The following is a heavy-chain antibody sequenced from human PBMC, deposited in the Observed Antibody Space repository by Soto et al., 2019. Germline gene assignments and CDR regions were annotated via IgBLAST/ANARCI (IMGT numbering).Heavy chain of an antibody. CDR3: ARDSVLRFLEWLPLGPYFDY. V-gene: IGHV3-48*02. J-gene: IGHJ4*02. Sequence: PVGSLRLSCAASGFTFSSYSMNWVRQAPGKGLEWVSYISSSSSTIYYADSVKGRFTISRDNAKNSLYLQMNSLRDEDTAVYYCARDSVLRFLEWLPLGPYFDYWGQGTLVTVSS. D-gene: IGHD3-3*01. CDR2: ISSSSSTI. CDR1: GFTFSSYS.